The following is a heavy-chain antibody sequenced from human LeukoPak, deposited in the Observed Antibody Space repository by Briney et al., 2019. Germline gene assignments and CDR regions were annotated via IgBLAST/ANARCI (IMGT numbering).Heavy chain of an antibody. D-gene: IGHD3-9*01. V-gene: IGHV3-23*01. CDR2: ISGSGGST. CDR1: GFTFSSYA. Sequence: GGSLRLSSAASGFTFSSYAMSWVRQAPGKGLEWVSAISGSGGSTYYADSVKGRFTISRDNSKNTPYLQMNSLRAEDTAVYYCAKDPRITIPYGMDVWGQGTTVTVSS. CDR3: AKDPRITIPYGMDV. J-gene: IGHJ6*02.